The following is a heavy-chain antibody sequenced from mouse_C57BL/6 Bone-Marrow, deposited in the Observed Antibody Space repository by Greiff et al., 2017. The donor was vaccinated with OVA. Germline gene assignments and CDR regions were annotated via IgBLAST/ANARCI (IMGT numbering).Heavy chain of an antibody. Sequence: VQLQQSGPVLVKPGASVKMSCKASGYTFTDYYMNWVKQSHGKSLEWIGVINPYNGGTSYNQKFKGKATLTVDKSSSTAYMELNSLTSEDSAVYYCARRDSNYEGKYAMDDWGKGTSVTVSS. CDR3: ARRDSNYEGKYAMDD. CDR1: GYTFTDYY. V-gene: IGHV1-19*01. J-gene: IGHJ4*01. CDR2: INPYNGGT. D-gene: IGHD2-5*01.